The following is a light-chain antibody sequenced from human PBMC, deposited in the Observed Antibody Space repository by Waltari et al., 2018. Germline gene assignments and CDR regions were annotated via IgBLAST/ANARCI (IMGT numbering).Light chain of an antibody. V-gene: IGKV1-39*01. J-gene: IGKJ1*01. Sequence: DIQMSQSPSSLSASVGHTVTITCRASQSIRTYLNWHQQRPGKAPNLLIYATSSLQSGVPSRFSGSGSGTHFTLTISSLQPEDFATYYCQQSYTTPRTFGQGTNVDIK. CDR1: QSIRTY. CDR2: ATS. CDR3: QQSYTTPRT.